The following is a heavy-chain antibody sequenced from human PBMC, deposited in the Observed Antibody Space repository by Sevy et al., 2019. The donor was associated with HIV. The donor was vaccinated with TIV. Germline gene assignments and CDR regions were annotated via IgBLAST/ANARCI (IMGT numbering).Heavy chain of an antibody. Sequence: SETLSLTCTVSGGSISSYYWSWIRQPPGKGLEWIGDIYYSGSTNYNPSLKSRVTISVDTSKNQFSLKLSSVTAADTAVYYCARWAVGGDFRPRQGYYYGMDVWGQGTTVTVSS. CDR3: ARWAVGGDFRPRQGYYYGMDV. V-gene: IGHV4-59*01. CDR1: GGSISSYY. CDR2: IYYSGST. D-gene: IGHD2-21*02. J-gene: IGHJ6*02.